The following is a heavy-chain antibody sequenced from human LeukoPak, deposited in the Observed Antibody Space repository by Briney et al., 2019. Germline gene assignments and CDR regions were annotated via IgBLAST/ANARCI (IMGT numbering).Heavy chain of an antibody. CDR1: GGSISSYY. Sequence: SETLSLTCTVSGGSISSYYWSWIRQPPGKGLEWIGYIYYSGSTNYNPSLKSRVTISVDTSKNQFSLKLSSVTAADTAVYYCAAGYSSSYDAFDIWGQWTMVTVSS. CDR3: AAGYSSSYDAFDI. CDR2: IYYSGST. V-gene: IGHV4-59*12. D-gene: IGHD6-13*01. J-gene: IGHJ3*02.